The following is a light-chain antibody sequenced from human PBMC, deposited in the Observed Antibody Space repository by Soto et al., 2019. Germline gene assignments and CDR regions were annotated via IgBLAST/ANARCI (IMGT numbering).Light chain of an antibody. CDR2: EAS. Sequence: DIQMTQSPSTLSASVGDRVTITCRASQSIRNWLAWYQQKPGKAPKVLIYEASRLQSGVPSRFSGSGSVTEFTLTINSLQPDDSATYYCQQYHNFPTLGPGTRVEIK. J-gene: IGKJ3*01. CDR3: QQYHNFPT. V-gene: IGKV1-5*03. CDR1: QSIRNW.